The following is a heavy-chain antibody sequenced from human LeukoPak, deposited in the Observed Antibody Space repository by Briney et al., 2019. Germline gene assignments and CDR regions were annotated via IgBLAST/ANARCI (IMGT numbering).Heavy chain of an antibody. J-gene: IGHJ4*02. V-gene: IGHV4-39*07. Sequence: KTSETLSLTCTVSGGSISSSSYYWGWIRQPPGKGLEWIGNIYHSGSTYYNPSLKSRVTISVDTSKNQFSLKLSTVTAADTAVYYCARDGSYSSWGQGTLVTVSS. D-gene: IGHD6-13*01. CDR2: IYHSGST. CDR3: ARDGSYSS. CDR1: GGSISSSSYY.